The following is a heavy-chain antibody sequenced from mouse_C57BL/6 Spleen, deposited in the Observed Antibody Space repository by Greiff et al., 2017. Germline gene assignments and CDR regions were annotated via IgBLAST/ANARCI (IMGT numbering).Heavy chain of an antibody. CDR3: ARNGNYPYYFDY. J-gene: IGHJ2*01. Sequence: QVQLKESGAELVKPGASVKISCKASGYAFSSYWMNWVKQRPGKGLEWIGQIYPGDGDTNYNGKFKGKATLTADKSSSTAYMQLSSLTSEDSAVYFCARNGNYPYYFDYWGQGTTLTVSS. CDR1: GYAFSSYW. V-gene: IGHV1-80*01. CDR2: IYPGDGDT. D-gene: IGHD2-1*01.